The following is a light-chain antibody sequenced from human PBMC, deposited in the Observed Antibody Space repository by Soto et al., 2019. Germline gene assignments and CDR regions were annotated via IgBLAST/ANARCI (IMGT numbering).Light chain of an antibody. CDR3: SSYTRSTTRV. Sequence: QSVLTQPASVSGSPGQSITISCTGTSSDVDNYNYVSWYQQHPGKAPKLLIYEVSNRPSGVSNRFSGSKSANTASLTISGLQAEDEADYYCSSYTRSTTRVFGGGTKLNVL. CDR2: EVS. V-gene: IGLV2-14*01. J-gene: IGLJ2*01. CDR1: SSDVDNYNY.